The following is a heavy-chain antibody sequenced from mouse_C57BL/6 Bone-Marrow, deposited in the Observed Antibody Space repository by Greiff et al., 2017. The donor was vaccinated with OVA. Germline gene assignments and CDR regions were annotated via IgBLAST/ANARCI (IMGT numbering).Heavy chain of an antibody. CDR2: IDPENGDT. J-gene: IGHJ1*03. CDR1: GFNIKDDY. V-gene: IGHV14-4*01. CDR3: TTFYPLWYFDV. Sequence: EVKLVESGAELVRPGASVKLSCTASGFNIKDDYMHWVKQRPEQGLEWIGWIDPENGDTEYASKFQGKATITADTSSNTAYLQLSSLTSEDTAVYYCTTFYPLWYFDVWGTGTTVTVSS.